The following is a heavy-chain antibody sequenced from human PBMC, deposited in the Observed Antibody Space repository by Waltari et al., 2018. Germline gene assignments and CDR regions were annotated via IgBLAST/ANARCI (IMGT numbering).Heavy chain of an antibody. J-gene: IGHJ6*02. Sequence: QVQLQESGPGLVKPSETLSLTCTVSGGSISSPSWSWIRQPPGKGLEWIGYIYYSGSTNYNPSLKSRVTISVDTSKNQFSLKLSSVTAADTAVYYCARDGPLNDFWAMDVWGQGTTVTVSS. CDR1: GGSISSPS. D-gene: IGHD3-3*01. V-gene: IGHV4-59*11. CDR3: ARDGPLNDFWAMDV. CDR2: IYYSGST.